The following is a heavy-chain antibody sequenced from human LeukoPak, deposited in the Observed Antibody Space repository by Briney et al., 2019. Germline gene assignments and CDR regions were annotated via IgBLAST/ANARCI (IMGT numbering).Heavy chain of an antibody. J-gene: IGHJ4*02. V-gene: IGHV4-59*01. CDR1: GGSISSYY. CDR2: IYYSGST. D-gene: IGHD2-21*02. CDR3: ARASYCGGDCSIPPDY. Sequence: KPSETLSLTCTVSGGSISSYYWSWIRQPPGKGLEWIGYIYYSGSTNYNPSLKSRVTISVDTSKNQFSLKLSSVTAADTAVYYCARASYCGGDCSIPPDYWGQGTLVTVSS.